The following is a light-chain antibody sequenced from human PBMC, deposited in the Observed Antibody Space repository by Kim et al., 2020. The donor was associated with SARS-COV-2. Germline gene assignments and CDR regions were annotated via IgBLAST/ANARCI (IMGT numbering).Light chain of an antibody. CDR3: QQRNNWPT. J-gene: IGKJ1*01. V-gene: IGKV3-11*01. CDR2: DAS. Sequence: SLSPGERATLSCRASQSVSTYLAWYQQKPGQAPRLLIYDASNRATGIPARFSGSGSGTDFTLTISSLEPEDFAVYYCQQRNNWPTFGQGTKVDIK. CDR1: QSVSTY.